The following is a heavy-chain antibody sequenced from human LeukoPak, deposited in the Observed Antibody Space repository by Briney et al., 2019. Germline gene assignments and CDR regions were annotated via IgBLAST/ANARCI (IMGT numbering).Heavy chain of an antibody. CDR1: GFTFRNYA. J-gene: IGHJ4*02. CDR2: ISGSGGST. V-gene: IGHV3-23*01. CDR3: ARDHRETYYDFWSGYSTRGYYFDY. Sequence: GGSLRLSCAASGFTFRNYAMSWVRQAPGKGLEWVSGISGSGGSTHYADSVKGRFTISRDNSKNTLYLQMNSLRAEDTAVYYCARDHRETYYDFWSGYSTRGYYFDYWGQGTLVTVSS. D-gene: IGHD3-3*01.